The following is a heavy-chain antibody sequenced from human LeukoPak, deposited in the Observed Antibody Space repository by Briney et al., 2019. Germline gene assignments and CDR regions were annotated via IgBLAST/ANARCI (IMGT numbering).Heavy chain of an antibody. CDR2: IYYSGST. V-gene: IGHV4-30-4*01. CDR1: GGSISSGDYY. J-gene: IGHJ3*02. Sequence: PSETLSLTCTVSGGSISSGDYYWSWIRQPPGKGLEWIGYIYYSGSTYYNPSLKSRVTISVDTSKNQFSLKLSSVTAADTAVYYCARDLPYCGSGKDAFDIWGQGTMVTVS. CDR3: ARDLPYCGSGKDAFDI. D-gene: IGHD3-10*01.